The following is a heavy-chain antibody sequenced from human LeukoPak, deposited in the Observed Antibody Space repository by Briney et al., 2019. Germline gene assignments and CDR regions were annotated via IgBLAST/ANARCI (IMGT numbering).Heavy chain of an antibody. CDR3: ARGPRRSRLPLDY. D-gene: IGHD4-11*01. CDR1: GGSISSYY. CDR2: IYYSGST. V-gene: IGHV4-59*12. Sequence: SETLSLTCTVSGGSISSYYWSWIRQPPGKGLEWIGYIYYSGSTNYNPSLKSRVTISVDTSKNQFSLKLSSVTAADTAVYYCARGPRRSRLPLDYWGQGTLVTVSS. J-gene: IGHJ4*02.